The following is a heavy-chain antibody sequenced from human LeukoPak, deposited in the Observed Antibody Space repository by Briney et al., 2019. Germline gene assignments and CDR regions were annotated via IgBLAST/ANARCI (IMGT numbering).Heavy chain of an antibody. CDR3: ARNLISSSGYVFDY. Sequence: KPSETLSLTCTVSDGSISSYYWSWIRQPPGKGLEWIGYIYYSGSTNYNPSLKSRVTISVDTSKNQFSLKLSSVTAADTAVYYCARNLISSSGYVFDYWGQGTLVTVSS. V-gene: IGHV4-59*08. CDR1: DGSISSYY. J-gene: IGHJ4*02. D-gene: IGHD5-12*01. CDR2: IYYSGST.